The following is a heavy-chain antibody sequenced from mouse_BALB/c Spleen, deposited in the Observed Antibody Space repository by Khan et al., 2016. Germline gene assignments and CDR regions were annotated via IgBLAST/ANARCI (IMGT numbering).Heavy chain of an antibody. J-gene: IGHJ4*01. V-gene: IGHV14-3*02. CDR2: IDPANGNT. CDR3: ASGDPYYPMDY. Sequence: VQLQQSGAELVKPGASVKLSCTASGFNIKDTYMHWVKQRPEQGLEWIGRIDPANGNTKYDPKFRDKTTITADTSSNTAYLQLSSLTSEDTAVYYGASGDPYYPMDYWGQGTSVTVSS. CDR1: GFNIKDTY.